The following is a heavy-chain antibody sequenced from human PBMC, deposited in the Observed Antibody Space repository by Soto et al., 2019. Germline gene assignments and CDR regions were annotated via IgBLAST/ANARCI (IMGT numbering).Heavy chain of an antibody. CDR3: AIGRARGSSSPSDY. J-gene: IGHJ4*02. CDR2: INHSGST. V-gene: IGHV4-34*01. CDR1: GGSFSGYY. D-gene: IGHD6-6*01. Sequence: QMQLPQWGAGLLKPSETQSHTCAVYGGSFSGYYSSWLRQPPGKGLEWIGEINHSGSTNYNPSLKSRVTIQVDTSKNQFSLKLSSMTAADTAVYYCAIGRARGSSSPSDYWGQGTLVPVSS.